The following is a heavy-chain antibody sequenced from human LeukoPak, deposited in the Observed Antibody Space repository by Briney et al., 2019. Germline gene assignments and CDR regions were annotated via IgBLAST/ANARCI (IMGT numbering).Heavy chain of an antibody. Sequence: PGGSLRLSCAASGFTFSNYAMSWVRQAPGKGLEWASAVSGRDTSTYYTDSVKGRFTISRDNSKNTLYLQMNSLSAEDTAIYYCAKWGDYDVLTGYYDSDYWGQGTLVIVSS. V-gene: IGHV3-23*01. J-gene: IGHJ4*02. CDR2: VSGRDTST. CDR1: GFTFSNYA. D-gene: IGHD3-9*01. CDR3: AKWGDYDVLTGYYDSDY.